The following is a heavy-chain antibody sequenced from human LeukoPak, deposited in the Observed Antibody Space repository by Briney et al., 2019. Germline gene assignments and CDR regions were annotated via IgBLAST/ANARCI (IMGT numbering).Heavy chain of an antibody. J-gene: IGHJ3*02. CDR1: GFTFSSYS. CDR3: ARDEYSSSWGAFDI. CDR2: ISSSSSTI. V-gene: IGHV3-48*01. Sequence: GGSLRLSCAASGFTFSSYSMNWVRQAPGKGLEWVSYISSSSSTIYYADSVKGRFTISRDNAKNSLYLQINSLRAEDTAVYYCARDEYSSSWGAFDIWGQGTMVTVSS. D-gene: IGHD6-13*01.